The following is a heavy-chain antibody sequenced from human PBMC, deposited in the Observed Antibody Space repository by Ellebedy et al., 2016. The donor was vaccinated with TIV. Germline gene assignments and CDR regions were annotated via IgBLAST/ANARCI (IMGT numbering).Heavy chain of an antibody. CDR3: AKSTEAARPQHYYYGMDV. CDR2: INRGDDTT. J-gene: IGHJ6*02. D-gene: IGHD6-6*01. V-gene: IGHV3-23*01. CDR1: GFTFSIFD. Sequence: GGSLRLSXAASGFTFSIFDMTWVRQAPGKGLECVSAINRGDDTTYYADSVKGRFTISRDNSKNTLYLQMNSLRAEDTAVYYCAKSTEAARPQHYYYGMDVWGQGTTVTVSS.